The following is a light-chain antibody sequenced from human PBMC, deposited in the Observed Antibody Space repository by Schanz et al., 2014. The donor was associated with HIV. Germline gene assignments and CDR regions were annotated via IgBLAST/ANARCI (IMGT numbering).Light chain of an antibody. CDR2: ANS. V-gene: IGLV1-40*01. CDR3: SSYTSSSTVL. Sequence: QSVLTQPPSVSGAPGQRVTISCTGSSSNIGSVYDVHWYQQLPGTAPQHLIFANSDRPSGVPDRFSGSKSGTSASLAISGLQSGDEAGYYCSSYTSSSTVLFGGGTKLTVL. J-gene: IGLJ2*01. CDR1: SSNIGSVYD.